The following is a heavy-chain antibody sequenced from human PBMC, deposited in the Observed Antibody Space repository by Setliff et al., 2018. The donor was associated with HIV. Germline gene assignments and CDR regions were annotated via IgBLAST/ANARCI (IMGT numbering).Heavy chain of an antibody. Sequence: TGGSLRLSCAASGFTFSTHCMTWVRQAPGKGLAWVANIKQDGSEKYYVDSVKGRFTLSRDNAKNSLYLQMNSLRAEDTAVYYCARDLIAQRGYSSAFYDYWGQGTLVTVSS. D-gene: IGHD6-25*01. CDR2: IKQDGSEK. CDR1: GFTFSTHC. CDR3: ARDLIAQRGYSSAFYDY. J-gene: IGHJ4*02. V-gene: IGHV3-7*01.